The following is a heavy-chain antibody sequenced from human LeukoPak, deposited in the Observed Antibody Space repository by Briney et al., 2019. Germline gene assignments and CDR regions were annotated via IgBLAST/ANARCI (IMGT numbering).Heavy chain of an antibody. CDR2: INHSGST. Sequence: SETLSLTCAVYGGSFSGYCWSWIRQPPGKGLEWIGEINHSGSTNYNPSLKSRVTISVDTSKNQFSLKLSSVTAADTAVYYCARGLQRITIFGVVIKRFDPWGQGTLVTVSS. CDR3: ARGLQRITIFGVVIKRFDP. CDR1: GGSFSGYC. D-gene: IGHD3-3*01. V-gene: IGHV4-34*01. J-gene: IGHJ5*02.